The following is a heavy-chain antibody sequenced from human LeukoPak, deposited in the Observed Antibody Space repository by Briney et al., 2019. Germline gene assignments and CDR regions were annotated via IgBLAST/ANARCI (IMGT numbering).Heavy chain of an antibody. V-gene: IGHV3-15*01. D-gene: IGHD6-13*01. Sequence: GGSLRLSCAASGFSFTNAWMTWVRQAPGKGLEWVGRIKSKTNGGTTDYAAPVKGRFTISRDDSKSMLYLQMNSLKTEDTAIYYCTTEAGYSSSWYASWGQGTLVTVSS. J-gene: IGHJ5*01. CDR2: IKSKTNGGTT. CDR1: GFSFTNAW. CDR3: TTEAGYSSSWYAS.